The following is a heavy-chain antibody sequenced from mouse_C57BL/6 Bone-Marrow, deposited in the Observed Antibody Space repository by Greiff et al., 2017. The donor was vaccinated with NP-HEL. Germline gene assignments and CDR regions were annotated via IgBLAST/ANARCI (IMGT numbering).Heavy chain of an antibody. J-gene: IGHJ4*01. D-gene: IGHD2-2*01. Sequence: EVKLEESGGGLVKPGGSLKLSCAASGFTFSSYAMSWVRQTPEKRLEWVATISDGGSYTYYPDNVKGRFTISRDNAKNNLYLQMSHLKSEDTAMYYCARVYGYLYAMDYWGQGTSVTVSS. CDR3: ARVYGYLYAMDY. CDR1: GFTFSSYA. CDR2: ISDGGSYT. V-gene: IGHV5-4*03.